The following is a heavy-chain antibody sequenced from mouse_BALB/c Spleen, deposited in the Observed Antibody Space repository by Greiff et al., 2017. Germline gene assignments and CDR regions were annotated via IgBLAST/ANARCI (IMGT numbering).Heavy chain of an antibody. CDR2: ISSGGGST. Sequence: EVHLVESGGGLVKPGGSLKLSCAASGFAFSSYDMSWVRQTPEKRLEWVAYISSGGGSTYYPDTVKGRFTISRDNAKNTLYLQMSSLKSEDTAMYYCARQLRRWFAYWGQGTLVTVSA. V-gene: IGHV5-12-1*01. CDR1: GFAFSSYD. CDR3: ARQLRRWFAY. J-gene: IGHJ3*01. D-gene: IGHD2-12*01.